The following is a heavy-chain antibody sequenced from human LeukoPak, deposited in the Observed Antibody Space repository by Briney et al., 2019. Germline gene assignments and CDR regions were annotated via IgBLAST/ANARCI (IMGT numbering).Heavy chain of an antibody. Sequence: GRSLRLSCAASGFTFSRYGMHWVRQAPGKGLEWVAVISYDGSNTYYADSVKGRFTISRDNSKNTLYLQMNSLRAEDTAVYYCARESRYYDSSGYYDYWGQGTLVTVSS. CDR2: ISYDGSNT. D-gene: IGHD3-22*01. CDR1: GFTFSRYG. J-gene: IGHJ4*02. V-gene: IGHV3-30*03. CDR3: ARESRYYDSSGYYDY.